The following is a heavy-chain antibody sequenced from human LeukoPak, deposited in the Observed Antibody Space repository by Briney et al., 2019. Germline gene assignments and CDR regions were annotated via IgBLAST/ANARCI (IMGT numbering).Heavy chain of an antibody. J-gene: IGHJ4*02. D-gene: IGHD4-23*01. CDR1: GGSISSYY. Sequence: SETLSLTCTVSGGSISSYYWSWIRQPPGKGLEWIGYIYYSGSTNYNPSLKSRVTISVDTSKNQFSLKLSSVTAADTAVYYCARPRSRSYGGNSRRESGSYNYWGQGTLVTVSS. V-gene: IGHV4-59*12. CDR3: ARPRSRSYGGNSRRESGSYNY. CDR2: IYYSGST.